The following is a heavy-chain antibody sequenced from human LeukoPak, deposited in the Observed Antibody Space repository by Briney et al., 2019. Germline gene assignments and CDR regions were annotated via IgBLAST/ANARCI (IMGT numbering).Heavy chain of an antibody. V-gene: IGHV3-9*03. J-gene: IGHJ1*01. Sequence: KAGGSLRLSCAAFGFTFDNYAMHWVRQAPGKGLEWVSSISWNSANIAYADSVKSRFTISRDNAKNSLYLQMNSLRPEDMALYYCVKDTSGASQYFQYWGHGTVVTVSS. CDR1: GFTFDNYA. D-gene: IGHD2-15*01. CDR2: ISWNSANI. CDR3: VKDTSGASQYFQY.